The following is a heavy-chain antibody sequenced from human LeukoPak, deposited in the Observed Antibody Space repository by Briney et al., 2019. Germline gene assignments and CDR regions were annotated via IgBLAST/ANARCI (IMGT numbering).Heavy chain of an antibody. V-gene: IGHV4-38-2*02. CDR2: IHHSGST. D-gene: IGHD2-15*01. Sequence: SETLSLTCIVSGYSISSGYDWGWIRQPPGKGLEWIGNIHHSGSTYYNPSLKSRVTISVDTSKNQLSLKLSSVTAADTAVYYCARGIAGPIYYYYIDVWGKGTTVTVSS. CDR3: ARGIAGPIYYYYIDV. J-gene: IGHJ6*03. CDR1: GYSISSGYD.